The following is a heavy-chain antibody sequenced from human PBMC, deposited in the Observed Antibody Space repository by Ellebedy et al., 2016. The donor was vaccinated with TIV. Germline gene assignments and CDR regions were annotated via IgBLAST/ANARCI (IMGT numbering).Heavy chain of an antibody. D-gene: IGHD2-15*01. CDR3: ARDRVVVAATHDYYYGMDV. CDR2: ISSSGSTI. J-gene: IGHJ6*02. V-gene: IGHV3-11*04. Sequence: PGGSLRLSCAASGFTVSSNYMSWIRQAPGKGLEWVSYISSSGSTIYYADSVKGRFTISRDNAKNSLYLQMNSLRAEDTAVYYCARDRVVVAATHDYYYGMDVWGQGTTVTVSS. CDR1: GFTVSSNY.